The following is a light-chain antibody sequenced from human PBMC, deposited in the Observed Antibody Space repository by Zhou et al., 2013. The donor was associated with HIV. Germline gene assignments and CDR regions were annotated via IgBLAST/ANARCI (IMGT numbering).Light chain of an antibody. CDR2: KTS. J-gene: IGKJ1*01. V-gene: IGKV1-5*03. CDR1: QNISPW. Sequence: DIQVTQSPSTLSASVGDRVTITCRASQNISPWLAWFQQKPGKAPNVLIYKTSSLESGVPSRFGGSGSGTEFTLTISNLQPDDFATYYCLQYHTYPWTFGPGTKVDMK. CDR3: LQYHTYPWT.